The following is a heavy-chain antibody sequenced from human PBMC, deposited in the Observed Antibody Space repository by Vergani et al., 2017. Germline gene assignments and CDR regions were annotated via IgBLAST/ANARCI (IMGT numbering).Heavy chain of an antibody. V-gene: IGHV4-38-2*01. CDR1: GYSVGSGYY. Sequence: QVDLQESGPGLVKSSETLSLNCAVSGYSVGSGYYWGWIRQPPGRGLEWIGCVHRYGNHYYTSSLRSRAPIPRDTSKNQFSLRLTSVTAADTAVYYCGRQNPYGSAHVDFWGRGVLVTVS. CDR3: GRQNPYGSAHVDF. J-gene: IGHJ4*02. D-gene: IGHD3-10*01. CDR2: VHRYGNH.